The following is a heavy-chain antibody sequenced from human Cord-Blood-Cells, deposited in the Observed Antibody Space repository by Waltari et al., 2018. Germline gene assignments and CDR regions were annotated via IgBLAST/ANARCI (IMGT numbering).Heavy chain of an antibody. Sequence: EVQLVESGGGLVQPGGSLKLSCAASGFTFSGSAMHWVRQASGKGLEWVGRIRSKANSYATAYAASVKGRFIISRDDSKNTAYLQMNSLKTEDTAVYYCTRQWRDAFDIWGQGTMVTVSS. CDR1: GFTFSGSA. CDR2: IRSKANSYAT. J-gene: IGHJ3*02. D-gene: IGHD5-12*01. V-gene: IGHV3-73*02. CDR3: TRQWRDAFDI.